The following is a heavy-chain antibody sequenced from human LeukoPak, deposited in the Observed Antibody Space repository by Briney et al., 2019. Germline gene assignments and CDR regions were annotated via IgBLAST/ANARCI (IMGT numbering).Heavy chain of an antibody. CDR3: ARREQQLAFIDY. V-gene: IGHV3-48*04. Sequence: PGGSLRLSCAASGFTFSSYAMSWVRQAPGKGLEWVSYISSSGSTIYYADSVKGRFTISRDNAKNSLYLQMNSLRAEDTAVYYCARREQQLAFIDYWGRGTLVTVSS. D-gene: IGHD6-13*01. CDR1: GFTFSSYA. CDR2: ISSSGSTI. J-gene: IGHJ4*02.